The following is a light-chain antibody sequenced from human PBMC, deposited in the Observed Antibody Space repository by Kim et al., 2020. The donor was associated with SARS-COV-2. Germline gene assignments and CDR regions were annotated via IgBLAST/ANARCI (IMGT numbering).Light chain of an antibody. CDR2: DVS. CDR3: SSYTGTTTSVL. V-gene: IGLV2-14*03. J-gene: IGLJ2*01. CDR1: STDVGGYNS. Sequence: QSITIPCAGTSTDVGGYNSVSWYQQHPGKAPKLVIYDVSNRPSGVSNRFSGSKSDNTASLTISGLQAEDEADYFCSSYTGTTTSVLFGGGTQLTVL.